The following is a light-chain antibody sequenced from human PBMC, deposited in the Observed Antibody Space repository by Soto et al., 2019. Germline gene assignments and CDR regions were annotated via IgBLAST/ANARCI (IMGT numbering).Light chain of an antibody. Sequence: DIQMTQSPSTLSASVGDRVTNTCRASQSISSWLAWYQQKPGKAPKLLIYDASSLESGVPSRFSGSGSGTEFTLTIISLHPDDFATYYCQQYNSYSGTFGQGTKVDIK. CDR2: DAS. CDR1: QSISSW. CDR3: QQYNSYSGT. J-gene: IGKJ1*01. V-gene: IGKV1-5*01.